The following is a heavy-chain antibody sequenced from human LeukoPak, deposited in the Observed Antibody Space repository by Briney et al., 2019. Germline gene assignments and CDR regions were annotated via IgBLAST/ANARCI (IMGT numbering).Heavy chain of an antibody. J-gene: IGHJ4*02. CDR1: GGSFSGYY. V-gene: IGHV4-34*01. Sequence: ETSETLSLTCAVYGGSFSGYYWSWIRQPPGKGLEWIGEINHSGSTNYNPSLKGRVTISVDTSKNQFSLKLSSVTAADTAVYYCAGTPYYDILTGYYMEGLDYWGQGTLVTVSS. D-gene: IGHD3-9*01. CDR3: AGTPYYDILTGYYMEGLDY. CDR2: INHSGST.